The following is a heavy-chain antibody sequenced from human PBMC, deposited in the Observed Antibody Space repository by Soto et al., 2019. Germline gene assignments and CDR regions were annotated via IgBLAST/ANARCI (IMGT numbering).Heavy chain of an antibody. D-gene: IGHD3-10*01. CDR2: INPNSGGT. CDR3: ARDLITYYYGSGSYPYGTDV. V-gene: IGHV1-2*02. J-gene: IGHJ6*02. CDR1: GYTFTGYY. Sequence: ASVKVSCKASGYTFTGYYMHGVRQAPGQGLEWMGWINPNSGGTNYAQKFQGRVTMTRDTSISTAYMELSRLRSDDTAVYYCARDLITYYYGSGSYPYGTDVWGQGTTVTVSS.